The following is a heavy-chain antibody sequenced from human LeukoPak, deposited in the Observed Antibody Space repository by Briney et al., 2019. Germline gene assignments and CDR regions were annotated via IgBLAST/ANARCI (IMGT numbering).Heavy chain of an antibody. CDR2: IYSGGST. D-gene: IGHD2-2*01. CDR3: ARGVVPAATRYYYYMDV. V-gene: IGHV3-66*02. CDR1: GFTVSSNY. Sequence: GGSLRLSCAASGFTVSSNYMSWVRQAPGKGLEWVSVIYSGGSTYYADSVKGRFTISRDNSKNTLYLQMNSLRAEDPAVYYCARGVVPAATRYYYYMDVWGKGTTVTVSS. J-gene: IGHJ6*03.